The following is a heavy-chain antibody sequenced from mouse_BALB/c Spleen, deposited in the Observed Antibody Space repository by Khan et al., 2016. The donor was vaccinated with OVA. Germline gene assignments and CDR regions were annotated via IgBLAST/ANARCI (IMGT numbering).Heavy chain of an antibody. CDR1: GFSLSRYN. J-gene: IGHJ4*01. CDR2: IWGGGGT. V-gene: IGHV2-6-4*01. D-gene: IGHD2-14*01. Sequence: QVQLKESGPGLVAPSQSLSITCTVSGFSLSRYNVHWVRQPPGKGLEWLGMIWGGGGTDYNSALKSRLSISTDNSKSQVFLIMNSLQTDDTAMYXFARAYYGYDGYYAMDYWGQGTSVTVAS. CDR3: ARAYYGYDGYYAMDY.